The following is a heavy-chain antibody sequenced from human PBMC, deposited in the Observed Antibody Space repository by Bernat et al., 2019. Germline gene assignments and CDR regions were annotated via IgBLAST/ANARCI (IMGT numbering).Heavy chain of an antibody. CDR3: AKGYSSSSSNEAFDI. D-gene: IGHD6-6*01. CDR1: GFTFSSYA. J-gene: IGHJ3*02. V-gene: IGHV3-23*01. CDR2: ISGSGGST. Sequence: EVQLLESGGGLVQPGGSLRLSCAASGFTFSSYAMSWVRQAPGKGLEWVSAISGSGGSTYYADSVQGRFTITRDNSKNTLYLQMNSLRAEDTAVYYCAKGYSSSSSNEAFDIWGQGTMVTVSS.